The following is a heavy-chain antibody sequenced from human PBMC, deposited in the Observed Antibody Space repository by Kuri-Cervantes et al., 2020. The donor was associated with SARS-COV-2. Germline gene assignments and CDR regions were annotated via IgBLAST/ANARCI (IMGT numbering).Heavy chain of an antibody. CDR3: TTASWSDAFDT. V-gene: IGHV1-24*01. D-gene: IGHD2-2*01. CDR1: GYTLSELS. J-gene: IGHJ3*02. CDR2: FDPEDSET. Sequence: ASVKVSCKVSGYTLSELSIHWVRQTPEKGLEWMGGFDPEDSETIYAQRFQGRVAMTDDTSTDTHYMDLSGLRSEDTAIYFCTTASWSDAFDTWGQGTMVTVSS.